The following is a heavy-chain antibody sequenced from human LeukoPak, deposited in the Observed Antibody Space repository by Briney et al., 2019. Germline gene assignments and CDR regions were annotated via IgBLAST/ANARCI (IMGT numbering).Heavy chain of an antibody. CDR2: INPSGGST. Sequence: GASVKVSCKASGYTFTSYGISWVRQAPGQGLEWMGIINPSGGSTSYAQKFQGRVTMTRDMSTSTVYMELSSLRSEDTAVYYCARDRSPSTVTTVDYWGQGTLVTVSS. CDR3: ARDRSPSTVTTVDY. J-gene: IGHJ4*02. V-gene: IGHV1-46*01. D-gene: IGHD4-17*01. CDR1: GYTFTSYG.